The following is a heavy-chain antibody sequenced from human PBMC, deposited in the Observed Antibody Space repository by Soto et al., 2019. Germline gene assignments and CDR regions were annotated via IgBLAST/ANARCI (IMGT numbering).Heavy chain of an antibody. Sequence: ASVKVSCKASGYTFTSYGISWVRQAPGQGLEWMGWISAYNGNTNYAQKLQGRVTMTTDTSTSTAYMELRSLRSDDTAVYYCARVRATSYYYDILTGYSPAFDIWGQGTMVTVSS. V-gene: IGHV1-18*01. J-gene: IGHJ3*02. CDR3: ARVRATSYYYDILTGYSPAFDI. CDR2: ISAYNGNT. D-gene: IGHD3-9*01. CDR1: GYTFTSYG.